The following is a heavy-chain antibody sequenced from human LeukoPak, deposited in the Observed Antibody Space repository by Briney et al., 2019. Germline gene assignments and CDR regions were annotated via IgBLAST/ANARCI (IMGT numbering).Heavy chain of an antibody. CDR2: IHYTGST. Sequence: SETLSLTRSVSGDSISTSYWSWIRQPPGKGLEWIGYIHYTGSTNYNPSLQSRVIISVDTSKTHFSLKLSSVTAADTAVYYCTRASGQDLGPYYYNYGMDVWGKGTTVTVSS. V-gene: IGHV4-59*01. CDR1: GDSISTSY. D-gene: IGHD3-16*01. CDR3: TRASGQDLGPYYYNYGMDV. J-gene: IGHJ6*04.